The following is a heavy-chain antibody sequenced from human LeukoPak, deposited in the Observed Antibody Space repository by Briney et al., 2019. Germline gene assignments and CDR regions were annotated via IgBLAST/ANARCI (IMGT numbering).Heavy chain of an antibody. CDR1: GGSISTYY. CDR3: ARGGAARLHFQD. J-gene: IGHJ1*01. V-gene: IGHV4-59*01. Sequence: PSETLSLTCTVSGGSISTYYWNWIRQPPGKGLEWIGYIYHSGSTNYNPSLQSRVTISVDTSKNQFSLNLNSVTAADTAVYYCARGGAARLHFQDWGQGTLVTVSS. D-gene: IGHD6-6*01. CDR2: IYHSGST.